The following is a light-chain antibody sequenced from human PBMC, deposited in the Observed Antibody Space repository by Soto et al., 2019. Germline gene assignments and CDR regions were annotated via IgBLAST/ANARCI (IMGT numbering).Light chain of an antibody. CDR2: RST. Sequence: QSVLTQPPSASGTPGQRVTIACSGSNSNIGSNPVYWYLQLPGTAPKLLIYRSTQRPSGVPDRFSGSKSGTSASLAISGPRFEDEADYYCAAWDDSLSGVVFGGGTKLTVL. J-gene: IGLJ2*01. V-gene: IGLV1-47*01. CDR1: NSNIGSNP. CDR3: AAWDDSLSGVV.